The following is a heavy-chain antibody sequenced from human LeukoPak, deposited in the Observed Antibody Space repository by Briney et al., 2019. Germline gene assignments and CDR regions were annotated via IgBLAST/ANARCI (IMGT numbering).Heavy chain of an antibody. CDR1: GYSFTSYW. V-gene: IGHV5-51*01. CDR2: IYPGNSDT. CDR3: ARRNIQDLGADGMDV. J-gene: IGHJ6*02. Sequence: PGESLKISCKGSGYSFTSYWIGWVRQMPGKGLEWMGIIYPGNSDTRYSPSFQGQVTISADKSISTAYLQWSSLKASDTAMYYCARRNIQDLGADGMDVWGQGTTVTVSS. D-gene: IGHD2/OR15-2a*01.